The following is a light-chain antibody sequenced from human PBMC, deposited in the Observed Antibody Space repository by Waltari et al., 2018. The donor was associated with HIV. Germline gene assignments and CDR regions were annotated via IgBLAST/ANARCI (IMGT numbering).Light chain of an antibody. Sequence: EVMLTQSPATLSVSPGETVTLSCRASQSVGASLAWYQHRPGQSPTRLVYGAYTTAPGVPARVRGRGFGTDFTLTISNLQSGDFAVYFCQQYSTWPLYTFGQGTKLEI. J-gene: IGKJ2*01. CDR1: QSVGAS. V-gene: IGKV3-15*01. CDR2: GAY. CDR3: QQYSTWPLYT.